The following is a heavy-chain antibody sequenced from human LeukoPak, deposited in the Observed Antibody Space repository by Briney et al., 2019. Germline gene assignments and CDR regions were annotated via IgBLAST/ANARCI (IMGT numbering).Heavy chain of an antibody. J-gene: IGHJ3*02. CDR3: AGPSGEANYAFDI. V-gene: IGHV3-7*05. CDR1: GFTFSSYC. CDR2: IKHDGSEK. D-gene: IGHD7-27*01. Sequence: PGGSLRLSCAASGFTFSSYCMSWVRQAPGQGLEWVAKIKHDGSEKNYVDSVKGRFTISRDNTKNSLYLQMNSLRDEDTAVYYCAGPSGEANYAFDIWGQGTMVTVSS.